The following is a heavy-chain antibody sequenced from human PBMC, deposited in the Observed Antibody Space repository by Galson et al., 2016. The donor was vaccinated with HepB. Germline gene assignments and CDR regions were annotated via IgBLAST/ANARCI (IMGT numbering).Heavy chain of an antibody. CDR2: ISGWSGNT. Sequence: SVKVSCKASGYTFVSYGINWVRQAPGQGLEWMGWISGWSGNTNYAEKFQDRVTMTTDTRTTTAYMELRSLTSDDTAVYYCAKGAGSSREEDAFHIWGQGTMVTVSS. D-gene: IGHD6-13*01. J-gene: IGHJ3*02. V-gene: IGHV1-18*01. CDR1: GYTFVSYG. CDR3: AKGAGSSREEDAFHI.